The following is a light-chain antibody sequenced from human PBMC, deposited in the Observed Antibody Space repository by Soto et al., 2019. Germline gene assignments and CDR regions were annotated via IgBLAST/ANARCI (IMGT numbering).Light chain of an antibody. J-gene: IGKJ1*01. CDR3: QKYNSAPWT. V-gene: IGKV1-27*01. CDR1: QAISNY. CDR2: AAS. Sequence: DIQMTQSPSSLSASVGDRVTITCRASQAISNYVAWYQQKPGKAPRLLIYAASTLQSGVPSRFSGSGSGTFFTLTIISLQPEDVATYYCQKYNSAPWTFGQGTKVVIK.